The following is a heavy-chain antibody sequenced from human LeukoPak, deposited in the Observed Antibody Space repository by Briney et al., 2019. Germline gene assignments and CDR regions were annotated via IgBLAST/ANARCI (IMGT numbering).Heavy chain of an antibody. Sequence: VSVKVSCKASGYTFTSYGISWVRQAPGQGLEWMGWISAYNGNTNYAQKLQGRVTMTTDTSTSTAYMELRSLRSDDTAVYHCARVVTWFGELSHAFDIWGQGTMVTVSS. V-gene: IGHV1-18*01. J-gene: IGHJ3*02. CDR3: ARVVTWFGELSHAFDI. D-gene: IGHD3-10*01. CDR2: ISAYNGNT. CDR1: GYTFTSYG.